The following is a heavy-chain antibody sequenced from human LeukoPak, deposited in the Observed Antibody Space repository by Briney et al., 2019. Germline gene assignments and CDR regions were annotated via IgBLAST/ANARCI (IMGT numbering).Heavy chain of an antibody. V-gene: IGHV4-34*01. CDR1: GGSFSGYY. D-gene: IGHD3-22*01. CDR3: ARARNYYDSSGFYYEGDAFDI. CDR2: INHSGST. Sequence: PSETLSLTCAAYGGSFSGYYWSWIRQPPGKGLEWIGEINHSGSTNYNPSLKSRVTISVDTSKNQFSLKLSSVTAADTAVYYCARARNYYDSSGFYYEGDAFDIWGQGTMVTVSS. J-gene: IGHJ3*02.